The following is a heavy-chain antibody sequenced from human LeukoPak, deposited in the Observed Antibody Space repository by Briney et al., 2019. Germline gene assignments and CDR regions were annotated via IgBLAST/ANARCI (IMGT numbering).Heavy chain of an antibody. CDR1: GFTFTTYA. Sequence: GGSLRLSCAASGFTFTTYAMSWVRQAPGKGLEWVSAIPGSGGSTYYADSVKGRFTISRDNSKNTLYLQMNSLRAEDTAVYYCAKSPVVIGDWGNYFDYWGQGTLVTVSS. D-gene: IGHD3-10*01. V-gene: IGHV3-23*01. CDR2: IPGSGGST. J-gene: IGHJ4*02. CDR3: AKSPVVIGDWGNYFDY.